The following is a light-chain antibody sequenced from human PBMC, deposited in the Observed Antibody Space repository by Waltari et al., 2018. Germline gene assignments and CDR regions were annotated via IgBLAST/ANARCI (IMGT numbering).Light chain of an antibody. Sequence: SCRDSQSVSRTLAWYKQKHGQAARLLIYDASTRATGIPDRFSGSGFGTDFSLTISRLEPEDFAVYYCQKYGTLPETFGQGTTVEIK. V-gene: IGKV3-20*01. CDR2: DAS. J-gene: IGKJ1*01. CDR3: QKYGTLPET. CDR1: QSVSRT.